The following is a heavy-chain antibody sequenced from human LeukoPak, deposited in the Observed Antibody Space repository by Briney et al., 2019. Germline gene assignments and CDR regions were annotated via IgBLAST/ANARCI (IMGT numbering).Heavy chain of an antibody. Sequence: SQTLSLTCTVSGGSISSGSYYWSWIRQPAGKGLEWIGRIYTSGSTNYNPSLKSRVTISVDTSKNQFSLKLSSVTAADTAVYYCARDWDGSPFYYWGQGTLVTVSS. CDR3: ARDWDGSPFYY. V-gene: IGHV4-61*02. D-gene: IGHD1-26*01. J-gene: IGHJ4*02. CDR2: IYTSGST. CDR1: GGSISSGSYY.